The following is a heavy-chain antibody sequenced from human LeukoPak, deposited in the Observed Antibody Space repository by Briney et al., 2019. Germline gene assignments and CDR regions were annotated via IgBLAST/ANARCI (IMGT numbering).Heavy chain of an antibody. CDR2: INPNSGGT. Sequence: ASVKVSCKASGYTFTGYYMHWVRQAPGQGLEWTGWINPNSGGTNYAQKFQGRVTMTRDKSISTAYMELYSLRSDDTAVYYCARDPPGVRYGRPIFDFWGQGTLVTVSS. V-gene: IGHV1-2*02. D-gene: IGHD2-8*01. CDR3: ARDPPGVRYGRPIFDF. J-gene: IGHJ4*02. CDR1: GYTFTGYY.